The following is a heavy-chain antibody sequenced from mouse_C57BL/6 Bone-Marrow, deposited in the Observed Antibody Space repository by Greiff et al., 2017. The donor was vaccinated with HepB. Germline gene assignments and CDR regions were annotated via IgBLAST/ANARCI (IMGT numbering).Heavy chain of an antibody. CDR1: GFTFSNYW. J-gene: IGHJ2*01. Sequence: EVKLMESGGGLVQPGGSMKLSCVASGFTFSNYWMNWVRQSPEKGLEWVAQIRLKSDNYATHYAESVKGRFTISRDDSKSSVYLQMNNLRAEDTGIYYCTGRVNWVFDYWGQGTTLTVSS. CDR2: IRLKSDNYAT. CDR3: TGRVNWVFDY. V-gene: IGHV6-3*01. D-gene: IGHD4-1*01.